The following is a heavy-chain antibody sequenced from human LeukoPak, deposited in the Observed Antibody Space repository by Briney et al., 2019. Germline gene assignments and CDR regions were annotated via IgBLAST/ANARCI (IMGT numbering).Heavy chain of an antibody. CDR3: ARDVAYYYESSGYYSLGFDI. J-gene: IGHJ3*02. CDR2: ISSRSNYV. CDR1: GFTFNNYS. D-gene: IGHD3-22*01. Sequence: GGSLRLSCAASGFTFNNYSMNWVRQAPGKGLEWVSSISSRSNYVYYPDSVKGRFTISRDNAKNSLYLQMNGLRAEDTAVYYCARDVAYYYESSGYYSLGFDIWGQGTMVTVSS. V-gene: IGHV3-21*01.